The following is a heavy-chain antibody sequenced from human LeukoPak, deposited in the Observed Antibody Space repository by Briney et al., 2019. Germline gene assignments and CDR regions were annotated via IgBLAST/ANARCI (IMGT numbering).Heavy chain of an antibody. V-gene: IGHV3-30*04. CDR3: ARDWSGSLDY. Sequence: GGSLRLSCAASGFTFSSYAMHWVRQAPGEGLEWVAVISYDGSNKYYADSVKGRFTISRDNSKNTLYLQMNSLRAEDTAVYYCARDWSGSLDYWGQGTLVTVSS. J-gene: IGHJ4*02. CDR1: GFTFSSYA. CDR2: ISYDGSNK. D-gene: IGHD1-26*01.